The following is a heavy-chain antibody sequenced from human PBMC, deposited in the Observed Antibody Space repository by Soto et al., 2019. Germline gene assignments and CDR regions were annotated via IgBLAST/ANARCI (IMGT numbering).Heavy chain of an antibody. CDR1: GYAFPHYV. Sequence: GASVKVSCKTAGYAFPHYVINWVRQAPGHGLEWMGFSTHTGNTNYAQNFQGRVVLTTDTSTSTAYMEVTSLRSDDTAVYYCARSGEHPLDYCGHGTPVTVSP. CDR3: ARSGEHPLDY. V-gene: IGHV1-18*01. D-gene: IGHD1-26*01. CDR2: STHTGNT. J-gene: IGHJ4*01.